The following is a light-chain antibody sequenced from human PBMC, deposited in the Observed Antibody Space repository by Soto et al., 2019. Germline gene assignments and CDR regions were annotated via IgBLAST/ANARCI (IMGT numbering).Light chain of an antibody. CDR1: SSDVGGYDY. J-gene: IGLJ1*01. CDR3: SSYTISSTLYV. V-gene: IGLV2-14*01. Sequence: QSVLTQPASVSGSPGQSITISCTGTSSDVGGYDYVSWYLQHPGKAPKLMIYEVSNRPSGVSNRFSGSKSGNTASLTISGLQAEDEADYYCSSYTISSTLYVFGTGTKLIVL. CDR2: EVS.